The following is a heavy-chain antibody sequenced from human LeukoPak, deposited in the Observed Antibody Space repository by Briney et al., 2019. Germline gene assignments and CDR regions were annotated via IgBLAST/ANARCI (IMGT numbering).Heavy chain of an antibody. CDR2: IRYDGSNG. V-gene: IGHV3-30*02. Sequence: QPGGSLRLSCAASVFTFSSYGMHWVRQAPGKGLEWVAFIRYDGSNGYYTDSVKGRFTISRDNSKNTLYLQMNSLRPEDTAAYYCVKVGGSGTYLFDYWGQGTLVTVSS. CDR3: VKVGGSGTYLFDY. J-gene: IGHJ4*02. CDR1: VFTFSSYG. D-gene: IGHD3-10*01.